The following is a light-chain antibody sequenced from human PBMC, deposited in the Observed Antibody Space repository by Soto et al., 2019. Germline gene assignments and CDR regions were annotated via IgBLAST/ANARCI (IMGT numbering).Light chain of an antibody. V-gene: IGLV2-23*01. CDR1: SSDVGNYNL. CDR2: EDN. CDR3: CSHAGSASWV. J-gene: IGLJ3*02. Sequence: HSALTQPASVSGSPGQSITLSCSGTSSDVGNYNLVSWYQQHPGKAPKLIIYEDNKRPSGVANRFSGSKSGNTASLTISGLQAEDEADYYCCSHAGSASWVFGGGTKLTVL.